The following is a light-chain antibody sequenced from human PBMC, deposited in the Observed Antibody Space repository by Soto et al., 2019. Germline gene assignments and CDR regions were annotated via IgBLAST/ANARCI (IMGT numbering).Light chain of an antibody. V-gene: IGLV1-44*01. CDR2: SNS. Sequence: QSVLTQPPSASGTPGQRVTISCSGSSSNIGSNTVNWYQQLPGTAPKLLMYSNSQRPSGVPDRFSGSKSGTSASLAISGLQSEDEADYYCAAWDDSLNGVVFGGGTKVTVL. J-gene: IGLJ2*01. CDR3: AAWDDSLNGVV. CDR1: SSNIGSNT.